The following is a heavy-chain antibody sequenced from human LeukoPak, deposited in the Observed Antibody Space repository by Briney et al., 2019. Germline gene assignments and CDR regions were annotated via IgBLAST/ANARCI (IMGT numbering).Heavy chain of an antibody. CDR2: ISSSSSYI. Sequence: GGSLRLSCAASGFTFSYYSMNWVRQAPGKGLEWVSSISSSSSYIYYADSVKGRFTISRDNAKNSLHLQMHSLRVEDTAVYYCARDESDYDVLTGSVEYYYYGMDVWGQGTTVTVSS. D-gene: IGHD3-9*01. J-gene: IGHJ6*02. CDR3: ARDESDYDVLTGSVEYYYYGMDV. CDR1: GFTFSYYS. V-gene: IGHV3-21*01.